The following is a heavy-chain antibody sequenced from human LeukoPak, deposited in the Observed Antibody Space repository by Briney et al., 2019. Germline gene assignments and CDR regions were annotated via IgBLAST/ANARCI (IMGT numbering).Heavy chain of an antibody. J-gene: IGHJ4*02. D-gene: IGHD3-10*01. CDR2: ISGSCGST. Sequence: PGGSLRLSCAASGFTFSSYAMSWVRQAPGKGLEWVSAISGSCGSTYYADSVKGRFTISRDNSKNTLYLQMNSLRAEDTAVYYCARDRFGEYSLVYYFDYWGQGTLVTVSS. CDR1: GFTFSSYA. V-gene: IGHV3-23*01. CDR3: ARDRFGEYSLVYYFDY.